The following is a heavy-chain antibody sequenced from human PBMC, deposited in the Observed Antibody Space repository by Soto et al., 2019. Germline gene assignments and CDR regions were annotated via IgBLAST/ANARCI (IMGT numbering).Heavy chain of an antibody. V-gene: IGHV4-39*01. J-gene: IGHJ4*02. CDR3: GRRGRNWNYGFDY. D-gene: IGHD1-7*01. Sequence: SETLSLTCTVSGGSISNNNYYWGWVRQPPGMGLEWIGSMSYRAPTYYNPSLKSRVTISVDTSKNQFSLRLSSVTAADTAVYYCGRRGRNWNYGFDYWGQGTLVTVSS. CDR1: GGSISNNNYY. CDR2: MSYRAPT.